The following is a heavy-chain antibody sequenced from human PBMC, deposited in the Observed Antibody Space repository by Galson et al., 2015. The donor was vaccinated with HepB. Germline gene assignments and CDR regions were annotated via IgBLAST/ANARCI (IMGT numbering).Heavy chain of an antibody. D-gene: IGHD3-22*01. J-gene: IGHJ4*02. CDR3: PHDSDGPDY. V-gene: IGHV3-74*01. CDR1: GFTVSFNYW. Sequence: SLRLSCAASGFTVSFNYWMHWVRQPPGGGPVWVSHINPDGTNVRYADSVKGRFTISRDNAKNTLYLQMNSLRDEDTAVYYCPHDSDGPDYWGQGTMVTVSS. CDR2: INPDGTNV.